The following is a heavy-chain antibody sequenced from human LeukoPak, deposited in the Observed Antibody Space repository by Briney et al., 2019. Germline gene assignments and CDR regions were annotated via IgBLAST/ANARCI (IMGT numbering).Heavy chain of an antibody. CDR2: ISYDGSNK. V-gene: IGHV3-30*18. Sequence: GGSLRLSCAASGFTFSSYGMHWVRQAPGKGLEWVAVISYDGSNKYYADSVKGRFTISRDNSKNTLYLQMNSLRAEDTAVYYCAKDRPSIAVAGLADYWGQGTLVTVSS. D-gene: IGHD6-19*01. CDR1: GFTFSSYG. J-gene: IGHJ4*02. CDR3: AKDRPSIAVAGLADY.